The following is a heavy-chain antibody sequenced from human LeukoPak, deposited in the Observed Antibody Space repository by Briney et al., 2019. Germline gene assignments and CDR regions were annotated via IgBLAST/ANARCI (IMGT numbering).Heavy chain of an antibody. CDR2: ISSSGSTI. CDR3: AKNSGSYSFRYFDN. CDR1: GFSLSAFS. Sequence: GGSLRLSCVGSGFSLSAFSMNWVRQAPGKGLEWVSYISSSGSTIHYADSVKGRFTVSRANVKSLLYLQMNNLRVEDTAVYYCAKNSGSYSFRYFDNWGQGTQVTVSS. J-gene: IGHJ4*02. D-gene: IGHD1-26*01. V-gene: IGHV3-48*01.